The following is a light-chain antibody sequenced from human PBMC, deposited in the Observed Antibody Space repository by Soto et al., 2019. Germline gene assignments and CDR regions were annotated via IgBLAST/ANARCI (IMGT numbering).Light chain of an antibody. Sequence: QSVLTQPASVSGSPGQSITISCTGTSSDVGNYRFVSWYQHHPGKVPKLMIYEGSQRPSGVSNRFSGSKSGNTASLTISGLQAEDEGDYWCSSYAGSGTWVFGGGTQLTVL. CDR3: SSYAGSGTWV. CDR1: SSDVGNYRF. CDR2: EGS. J-gene: IGLJ3*02. V-gene: IGLV2-23*01.